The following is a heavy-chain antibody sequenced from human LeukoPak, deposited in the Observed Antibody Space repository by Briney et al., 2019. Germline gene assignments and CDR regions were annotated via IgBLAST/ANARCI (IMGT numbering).Heavy chain of an antibody. CDR2: ISSSSSYK. CDR1: GFIFNSYS. Sequence: PGGSLRLSCAASGFIFNSYSMNWVRQAPGKGLEWVSAISSSSSYKFTADSVKGRFTISRDNARNLLYLQMNSLRAEDTAVYYCVRDNRDAFDIWGQGTMVTVSS. V-gene: IGHV3-21*01. J-gene: IGHJ3*02. CDR3: VRDNRDAFDI.